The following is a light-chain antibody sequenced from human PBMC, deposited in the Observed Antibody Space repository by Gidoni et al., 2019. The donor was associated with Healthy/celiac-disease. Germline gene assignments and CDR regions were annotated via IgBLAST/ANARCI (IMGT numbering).Light chain of an antibody. Sequence: DIQMTQSPSTLSASVGDRVTLTCRASQSICSWLAWYQQKPGKAPKLLIHDASSLESGVPSRFSGSGSGTEFTLTISSLQPDDFATYYCQQYNSYSPTFGQGTKVEIK. J-gene: IGKJ1*01. CDR2: DAS. CDR3: QQYNSYSPT. CDR1: QSICSW. V-gene: IGKV1-5*01.